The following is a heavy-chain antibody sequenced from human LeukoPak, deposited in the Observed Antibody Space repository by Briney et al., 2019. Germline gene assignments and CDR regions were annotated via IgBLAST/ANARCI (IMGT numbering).Heavy chain of an antibody. CDR2: INHSGST. CDR1: GVSFSGYY. D-gene: IGHD2-2*01. V-gene: IGHV4-34*01. J-gene: IGHJ4*02. Sequence: SETLSLTCAVYGVSFSGYYWSWIRQPPGKGLEWIGEINHSGSTNYNPSLKSRVTISVDTSKNQFSLKLSSVTAADTAVYYCARGFGGDCSSTSCYVDFDYWGQGTLVTVSS. CDR3: ARGFGGDCSSTSCYVDFDY.